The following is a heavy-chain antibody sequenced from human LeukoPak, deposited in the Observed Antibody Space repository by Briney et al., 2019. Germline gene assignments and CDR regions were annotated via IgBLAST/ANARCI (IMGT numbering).Heavy chain of an antibody. V-gene: IGHV1-2*02. CDR2: INPNSGGT. J-gene: IGHJ4*02. CDR3: AREAATRYCSSTSCYMASPASY. Sequence: ASVTVSFKASGYTFTGYYMHWVRQAPGQGRERMGWINPNSGGTNYAQKFQGRGTITRERAISTAYMEVRRLRAGETAVYYCAREAATRYCSSTSCYMASPASYWGQGTLVTVSS. CDR1: GYTFTGYY. D-gene: IGHD2-2*02.